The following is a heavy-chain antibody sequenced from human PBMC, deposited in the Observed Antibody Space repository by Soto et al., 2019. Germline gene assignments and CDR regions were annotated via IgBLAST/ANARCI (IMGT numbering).Heavy chain of an antibody. Sequence: SQTLSLTCVISGDSVSSNSAAWSWIRQSPSRGLEWLGRTYYRSRWYNDYAVSVKSRITINPDTSKNQFSLQLNSVTPEDTAVYYCARDHTFYDILSGFSSKRFDPWGQGALVTVSS. J-gene: IGHJ5*02. D-gene: IGHD3-9*01. CDR2: TYYRSRWYN. CDR1: GDSVSSNSAA. CDR3: ARDHTFYDILSGFSSKRFDP. V-gene: IGHV6-1*01.